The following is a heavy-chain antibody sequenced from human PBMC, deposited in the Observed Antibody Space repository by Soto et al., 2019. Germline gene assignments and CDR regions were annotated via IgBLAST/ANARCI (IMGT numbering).Heavy chain of an antibody. D-gene: IGHD2-8*02. Sequence: SETLSFTCTVSGGSISSSSYYWGWIRQPPGKGLEWIGNIYYSGSTYYNPSLKSRVTISVDTSKNQFSLKLSSVTAADTAVYYCARDKITGLFDYWGQGTLVTVSS. J-gene: IGHJ4*02. CDR1: GGSISSSSYY. CDR2: IYYSGST. CDR3: ARDKITGLFDY. V-gene: IGHV4-39*02.